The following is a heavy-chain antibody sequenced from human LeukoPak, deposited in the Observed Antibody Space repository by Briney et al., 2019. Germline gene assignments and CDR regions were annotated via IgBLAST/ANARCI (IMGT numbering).Heavy chain of an antibody. D-gene: IGHD3-22*01. V-gene: IGHV3-30*03. CDR1: GFTFSNYG. CDR2: ISYDGSNK. J-gene: IGHJ3*01. CDR3: ARGGYHYDNSGGAFDV. Sequence: PGGSLRLSCAASGFTFSNYGMHWVRQAPGKGPEWVALISYDGSNKYYADSVKGRFTISRDNSKNTLDLQMNSLRPEDTAVFYCARGGYHYDNSGGAFDVWERGTVVTVSS.